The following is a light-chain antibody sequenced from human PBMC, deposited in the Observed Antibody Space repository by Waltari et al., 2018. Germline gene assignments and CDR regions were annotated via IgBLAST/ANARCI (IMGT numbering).Light chain of an antibody. Sequence: AMRTTQSPASLSASTGDRVTISCRASQGVSTYLAWYQQKPGKTPSLLLYASSTLESGVPSKFSGSGSGTDFTLTISCLQSEDFATYYCQQYHTYPWTFGQGTKVEI. V-gene: IGKV1-8*01. CDR1: QGVSTY. CDR3: QQYHTYPWT. CDR2: ASS. J-gene: IGKJ1*01.